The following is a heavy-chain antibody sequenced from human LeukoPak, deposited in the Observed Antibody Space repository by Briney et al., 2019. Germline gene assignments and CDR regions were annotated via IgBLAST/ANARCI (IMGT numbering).Heavy chain of an antibody. V-gene: IGHV3-30-3*01. CDR3: ARDSGDSSGYPIFDY. Sequence: GRSLRLSCAASGFTFSSYAMHWVRQAPGKGLEWAAVISYDGSNKYYADSVKGRFTISRDNSKNTLYLQMNSLRAEDTAVYYCARDSGDSSGYPIFDYWGQGTLVTVSS. D-gene: IGHD3-22*01. CDR2: ISYDGSNK. J-gene: IGHJ4*02. CDR1: GFTFSSYA.